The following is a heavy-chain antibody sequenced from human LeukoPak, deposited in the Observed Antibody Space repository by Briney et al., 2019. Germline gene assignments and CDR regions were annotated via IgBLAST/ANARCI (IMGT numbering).Heavy chain of an antibody. J-gene: IGHJ4*02. CDR1: GFTYCSYW. CDR2: ISPDGSTT. V-gene: IGHV3-74*01. Sequence: GGSLRLSCAASGFTYCSYWMHWVRQVPGMGLVWVSRISPDGSTTNYADSVKGRFTISRDNAKNALYLQMNSLRADDTAVYYCGRQAAYGDSGIALWSQGTLVTVSS. CDR3: GRQAAYGDSGIAL. D-gene: IGHD4-17*01.